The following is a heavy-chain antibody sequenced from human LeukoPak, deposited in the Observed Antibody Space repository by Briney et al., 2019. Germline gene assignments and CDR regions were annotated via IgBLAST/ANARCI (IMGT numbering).Heavy chain of an antibody. CDR1: GYTFTGYY. J-gene: IGHJ4*02. CDR2: INPNSGGT. V-gene: IGHV1-2*06. Sequence: ASVKVSCKASGYTFTGYYMHWVRQAPGQGLEWMGRINPNSGGTNYAQKFQGRVTMTRDTSISPAYMELSRLRSDDTAVYYCARAPFLSSAWLVKRGGDYFDYWGQGTLVTVSS. D-gene: IGHD6-19*01. CDR3: ARAPFLSSAWLVKRGGDYFDY.